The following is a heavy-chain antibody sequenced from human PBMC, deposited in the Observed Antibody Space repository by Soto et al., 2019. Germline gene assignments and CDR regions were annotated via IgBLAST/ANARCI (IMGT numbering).Heavy chain of an antibody. CDR3: AKDVYYYDSSGYSH. D-gene: IGHD3-22*01. CDR2: ISYDGSNK. CDR1: GFTFSSYG. J-gene: IGHJ4*02. V-gene: IGHV3-30*18. Sequence: GGSLRLSCAASGFTFSSYGMHWVRQAPGKGLEWVAVISYDGSNKYYADSVKGRFTISRDNSKNTLYLQMNSLRAEDTAVYYCAKDVYYYDSSGYSHWGQGTLVTVSS.